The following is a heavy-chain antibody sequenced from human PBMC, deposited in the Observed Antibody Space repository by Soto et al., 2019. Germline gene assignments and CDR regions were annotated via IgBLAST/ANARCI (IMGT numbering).Heavy chain of an antibody. J-gene: IGHJ6*02. Sequence: ASVKVSCKASGGTFSSYAISWVRQAPGQGLEWMGGIIPIFGTANYAQKFQGRVTITADESTSTAYMELSSLRSEDTAVYYCARAGTMVRGVTHPGQYYYYYYGMDVWGQGTTVTVSS. V-gene: IGHV1-69*13. CDR2: IIPIFGTA. D-gene: IGHD3-10*01. CDR1: GGTFSSYA. CDR3: ARAGTMVRGVTHPGQYYYYYYGMDV.